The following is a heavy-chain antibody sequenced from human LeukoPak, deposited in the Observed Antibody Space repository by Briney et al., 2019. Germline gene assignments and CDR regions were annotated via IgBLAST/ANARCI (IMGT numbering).Heavy chain of an antibody. Sequence: GGSLRLSCAASGFTFSSYAMSWVRPAPGKGLEWVSAISGSGGSTYYADSVKGRFTISRENSKNTLYLQMNSLRAEDTAVYYCAKTRYFDWSYFDYWGQGTLVTVSS. CDR2: ISGSGGST. D-gene: IGHD3-9*01. CDR3: AKTRYFDWSYFDY. V-gene: IGHV3-23*01. CDR1: GFTFSSYA. J-gene: IGHJ4*02.